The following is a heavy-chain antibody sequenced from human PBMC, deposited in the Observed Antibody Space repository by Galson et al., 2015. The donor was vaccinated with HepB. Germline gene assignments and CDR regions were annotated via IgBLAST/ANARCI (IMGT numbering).Heavy chain of an antibody. CDR2: IIQDGSGK. V-gene: IGHV3-7*01. CDR3: ARGGFPPNY. D-gene: IGHD3-22*01. CDR1: GFTFSSYW. Sequence: SLRLSCAASGFTFSSYWMSWVRQAPGKGLEWVANIIQDGSGKYYLDSVKGRFTISRDNAKNSLYLQMNSLRAEDTALYYCARGGFPPNYWGQGTLVTVSS. J-gene: IGHJ4*02.